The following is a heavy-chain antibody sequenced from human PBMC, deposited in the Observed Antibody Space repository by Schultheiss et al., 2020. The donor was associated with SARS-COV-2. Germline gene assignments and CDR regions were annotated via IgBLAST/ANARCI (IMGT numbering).Heavy chain of an antibody. Sequence: GGSLRLSCAASGFTFSSYWMSWVRQAPGKGLEWVANIKQDGSEKYYVDSVKGRFTISRDNAKNSLYLQMNTLSAGDTAVYYCARGIGSYQGGAFDIWGQGTMVTVSS. CDR3: ARGIGSYQGGAFDI. CDR1: GFTFSSYW. V-gene: IGHV3-7*03. CDR2: IKQDGSEK. D-gene: IGHD1-26*01. J-gene: IGHJ3*02.